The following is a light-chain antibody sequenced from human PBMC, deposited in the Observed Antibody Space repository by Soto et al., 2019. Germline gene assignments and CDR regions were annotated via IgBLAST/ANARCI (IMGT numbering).Light chain of an antibody. CDR2: DVS. CDR3: CSYAGDLAL. CDR1: SSDVGGYDF. V-gene: IGLV2-11*01. J-gene: IGLJ2*01. Sequence: VLTQPRSVSGSPGQSVTVSCTGTSSDVGGYDFVSWYQQHPGKAPKLMISDVSKRPSGVPDRFSGSKSGNTASLTISGLQAEDEADYYCCSYAGDLALFGGGTKVTVL.